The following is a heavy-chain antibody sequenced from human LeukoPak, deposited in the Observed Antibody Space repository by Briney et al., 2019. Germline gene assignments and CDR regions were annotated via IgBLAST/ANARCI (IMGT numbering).Heavy chain of an antibody. CDR1: GYTFTSYD. D-gene: IGHD4-17*01. CDR3: ARGGKTTYGMDV. V-gene: IGHV1-8*01. Sequence: ASVKVSCKASGYTFTSYDINWVRQATGQGLGWMGWMNPNSGNTGYAQKFQGRVNMTRNTSISTAYMELSSLRSEDTAVYYCARGGKTTYGMDVWGQGTTVTVSS. J-gene: IGHJ6*02. CDR2: MNPNSGNT.